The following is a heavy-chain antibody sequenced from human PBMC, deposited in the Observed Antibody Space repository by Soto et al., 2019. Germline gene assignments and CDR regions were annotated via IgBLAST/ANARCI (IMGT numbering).Heavy chain of an antibody. D-gene: IGHD3-22*01. J-gene: IGHJ3*02. CDR3: ARDRGGYVMNYYDSSGYIDASDI. CDR1: GGSISSYY. CDR2: IYYSGST. Sequence: SETLSLTCTVSGGSISSYYWSWIRQPPGKGLEWIGYIYYSGSTNYNPSLKSRVTISVDTSKNQFSLKLSSVTAADTAVYYCARDRGGYVMNYYDSSGYIDASDIWGQGTMVTVSS. V-gene: IGHV4-59*01.